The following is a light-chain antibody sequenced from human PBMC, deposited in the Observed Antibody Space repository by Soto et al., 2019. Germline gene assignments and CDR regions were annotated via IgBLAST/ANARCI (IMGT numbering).Light chain of an antibody. Sequence: QSALTQPASVYGSPGQSITISCTGTSSDVGGYNYVSWYQQHPGKAPKLMIYDVSNRPSGVSNRFSGSKSGNTASLTISGLQAEDDADYSCSSYTRSSYVVGTGTKVT. CDR1: SSDVGGYNY. V-gene: IGLV2-14*01. J-gene: IGLJ1*01. CDR2: DVS. CDR3: SSYTRSSYV.